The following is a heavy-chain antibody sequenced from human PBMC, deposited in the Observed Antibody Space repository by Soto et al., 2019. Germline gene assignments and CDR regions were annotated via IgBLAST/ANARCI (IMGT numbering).Heavy chain of an antibody. Sequence: RXSVKVSCKASGYTFTSYDINWVRQATGQGLEWMGWMNPNSGNTGYAQKFQGRVTMTRNTSISTAYMELSSLRSEDTAVYYCATRSASYGPGYFDPWGQGTLVTVSS. CDR1: GYTFTSYD. J-gene: IGHJ5*02. D-gene: IGHD1-26*01. CDR3: ATRSASYGPGYFDP. CDR2: MNPNSGNT. V-gene: IGHV1-8*01.